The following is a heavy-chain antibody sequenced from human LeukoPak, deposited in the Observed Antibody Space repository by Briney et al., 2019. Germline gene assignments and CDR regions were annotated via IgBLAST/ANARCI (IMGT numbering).Heavy chain of an antibody. CDR3: ARTYYYGSGSYGFDY. D-gene: IGHD3-10*01. CDR1: GGSISSGDYY. V-gene: IGHV4-30-4*01. Sequence: SETLSLTCTVSGGSISSGDYYWSWIRQPPGKGLEWIGYIYYSGSIYYNPSLKSRVTISVDTSKNQFSLKLSSVTAADTAVYYCARTYYYGSGSYGFDYWGQGTLVTVSS. J-gene: IGHJ4*02. CDR2: IYYSGSI.